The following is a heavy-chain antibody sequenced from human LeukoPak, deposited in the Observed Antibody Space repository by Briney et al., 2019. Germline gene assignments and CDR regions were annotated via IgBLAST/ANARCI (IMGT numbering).Heavy chain of an antibody. CDR3: ARRGFGQGAFDI. CDR1: GGSISSSSYY. V-gene: IGHV4-39*01. Sequence: SETLSLTCTVSGGSISSSSYYWGWIRQPPGTGLEWIGSIYYSGSTYYNPSLKSRVTISVDTSKNQFSLKLSSVTAAGTAVYYCARRGFGQGAFDIWGQGTMVTVSS. D-gene: IGHD3-10*01. J-gene: IGHJ3*02. CDR2: IYYSGST.